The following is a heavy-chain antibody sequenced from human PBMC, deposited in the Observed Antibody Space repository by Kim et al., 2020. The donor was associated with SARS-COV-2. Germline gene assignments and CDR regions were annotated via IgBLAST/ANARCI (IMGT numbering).Heavy chain of an antibody. D-gene: IGHD3-10*01. J-gene: IGHJ5*02. V-gene: IGHV4-61*01. CDR2: IYYSGST. CDR1: GGSVSSGSYY. Sequence: SETLSLTCTVYGGSVSSGSYYWSWIRQPPGKGLEWIGYIYYSGSTNYNPSLKSRVTISVDTSKNQFSLKLSSVTAADTAVYHCARGQYYYGSGSYYRAMNWFDPWGQGTLVTVSS. CDR3: ARGQYYYGSGSYYRAMNWFDP.